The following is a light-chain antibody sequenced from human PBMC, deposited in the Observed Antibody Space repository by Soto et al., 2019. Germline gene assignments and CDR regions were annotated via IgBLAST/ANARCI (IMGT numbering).Light chain of an antibody. CDR2: AAS. V-gene: IGKV1-39*01. Sequence: DIQMNQYHSSLAASVGCRVTITCRSSQRINNYLNWYQQKPGKAPKLLIYAASSLQIGVPSRFSGSGSGTDFTLTISSLQPEDFATYYCQQSYSTPITFGPGRRLEIK. CDR1: QRINNY. CDR3: QQSYSTPIT. J-gene: IGKJ5*01.